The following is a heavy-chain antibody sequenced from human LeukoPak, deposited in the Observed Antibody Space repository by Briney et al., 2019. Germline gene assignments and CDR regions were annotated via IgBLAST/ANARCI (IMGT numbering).Heavy chain of an antibody. D-gene: IGHD2-15*01. V-gene: IGHV1-69*04. J-gene: IGHJ5*02. CDR2: IIPILGIA. Sequence: GASVKVSCKASGGTFSSYAISWVRQAPGQGLEWMGRIIPILGIANYAQKFQGRVTITADKSTSTAYMELSSLRSEDTAVYYCAKSSEYCSGGSCYSGWFDPWGQGTLVTVSS. CDR1: GGTFSSYA. CDR3: AKSSEYCSGGSCYSGWFDP.